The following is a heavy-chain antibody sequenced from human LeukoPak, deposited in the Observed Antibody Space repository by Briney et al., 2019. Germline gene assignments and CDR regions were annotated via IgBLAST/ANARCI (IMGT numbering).Heavy chain of an antibody. D-gene: IGHD2-2*02. CDR3: ARQDIVVVPAAIRDYYYYGMDV. J-gene: IGHJ6*02. V-gene: IGHV1-18*01. CDR2: ISAYNGNT. Sequence: ASVKVSCKASGYTFTSYGISWVRQAPGQGLEWMGWISAYNGNTSYAQKLQGRVTMTTDTSTSTAYMELRSLRSDDTAVYYCARQDIVVVPAAIRDYYYYGMDVWGQGTTVTVSS. CDR1: GYTFTSYG.